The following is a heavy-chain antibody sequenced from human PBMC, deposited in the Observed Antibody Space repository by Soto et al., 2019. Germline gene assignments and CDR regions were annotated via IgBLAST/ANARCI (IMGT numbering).Heavy chain of an antibody. J-gene: IGHJ4*02. V-gene: IGHV4-31*11. CDR3: ARHTPAISISDL. CDR1: GGSISSGGYS. Sequence: SETLSLTCAVSGGSISSGGYSWSWIRQHPGKGLEWIGYIYDSESAYYNPSLKSRVTISIDTSKNQFALQLSSVTAADTAVYYCARHTPAISISDLWGQGTLVTVS. CDR2: IYDSESA. D-gene: IGHD2-15*01.